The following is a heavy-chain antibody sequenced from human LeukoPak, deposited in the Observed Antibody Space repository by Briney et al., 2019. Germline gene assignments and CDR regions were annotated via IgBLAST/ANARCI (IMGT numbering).Heavy chain of an antibody. CDR1: GYTFTSYD. CDR2: MNPNSGNT. J-gene: IGHJ4*02. Sequence: ASVKVSCKASGYTFTSYDINWVRQATGQGLEWMGWMNPNSGNTGYAQKFQGRVTMTRNTSISTAYMELRSLRSEDTAVYYCARTCRIRGYCSGGSCYSGLYYFDYWGQGTLVTVSS. CDR3: ARTCRIRGYCSGGSCYSGLYYFDY. D-gene: IGHD2-15*01. V-gene: IGHV1-8*01.